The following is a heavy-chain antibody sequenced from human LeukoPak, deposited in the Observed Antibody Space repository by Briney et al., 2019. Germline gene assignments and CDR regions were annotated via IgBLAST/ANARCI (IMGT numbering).Heavy chain of an antibody. Sequence: SQTLSLTCTVSGGSISSGSYYWSWIRQPAGKGLEWLGRISSSGSTNYNPSLKTRVTISMDTSKNQFSLKLTSVAPANTALYYCARYGRGGFDPWGQGTLVTVSS. D-gene: IGHD3-10*01. J-gene: IGHJ5*02. V-gene: IGHV4-61*02. CDR2: ISSSGST. CDR3: ARYGRGGFDP. CDR1: GGSISSGSYY.